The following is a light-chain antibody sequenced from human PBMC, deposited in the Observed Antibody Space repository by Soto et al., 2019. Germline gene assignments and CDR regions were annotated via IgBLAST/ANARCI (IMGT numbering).Light chain of an antibody. Sequence: QSALTQPASVSGSPGQSITISCTGTSSDIGSFTFVSWYQQHPGKVPKLMIFDVNRRPSGVCDRFSGSKSGNTASLTISGLQAEDEGDYYCSSYTSSSTHVFGSGTKLTVL. CDR1: SSDIGSFTF. CDR3: SSYTSSSTHV. V-gene: IGLV2-14*03. CDR2: DVN. J-gene: IGLJ1*01.